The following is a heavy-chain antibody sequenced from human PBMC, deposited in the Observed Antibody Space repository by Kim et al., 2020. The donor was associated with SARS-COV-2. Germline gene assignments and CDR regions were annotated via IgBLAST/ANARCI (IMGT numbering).Heavy chain of an antibody. Sequence: GESLKISCKGSGYSFTSYWIGWVRQMPGKGLEWMGIIYPGDSDTRYSPSFQGQVTISADKSISTAYLQWSSLKASDTAMYYCGRARGSSWTNNWFDPWGQGTLVTVSS. D-gene: IGHD6-13*01. CDR1: GYSFTSYW. CDR2: IYPGDSDT. V-gene: IGHV5-51*01. CDR3: GRARGSSWTNNWFDP. J-gene: IGHJ5*02.